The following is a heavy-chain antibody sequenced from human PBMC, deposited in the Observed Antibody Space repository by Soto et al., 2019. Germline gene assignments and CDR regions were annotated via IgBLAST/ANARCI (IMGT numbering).Heavy chain of an antibody. CDR1: WNSVSSNSAA. Sequence: SQTLSLTCVISWNSVSSNSAAWIWIRQSPSRGLEWLGRTYYRSKWYNDYAVSVKSRITINPDTSKNQFSLHLDSVIPEDTAVYYCAGLASFRVMDVLGQGTPVTVSS. CDR3: AGLASFRVMDV. J-gene: IGHJ6*02. V-gene: IGHV6-1*01. CDR2: TYYRSKWYN. D-gene: IGHD2-21*01.